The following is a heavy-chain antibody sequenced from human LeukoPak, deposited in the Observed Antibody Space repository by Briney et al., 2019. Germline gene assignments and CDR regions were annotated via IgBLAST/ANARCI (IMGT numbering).Heavy chain of an antibody. CDR3: ARGPHSSSWYEPLDY. CDR2: IYSGGRT. V-gene: IGHV3-53*01. D-gene: IGHD6-13*01. J-gene: IGHJ4*02. CDR1: GFTFSDYW. Sequence: GGSLRLSCLASGFTFSDYWMSWVRQAPEKGLEWVSVIYSGGRTYYADSVKGRFTISRDNSKNTLYLQMNNLRAEDTALYYCARGPHSSSWYEPLDYWGQGTLVTVSS.